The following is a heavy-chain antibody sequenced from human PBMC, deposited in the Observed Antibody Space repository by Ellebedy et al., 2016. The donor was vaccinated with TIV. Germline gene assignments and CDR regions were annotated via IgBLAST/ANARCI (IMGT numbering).Heavy chain of an antibody. CDR2: ISNSGSTI. D-gene: IGHD2-2*01. J-gene: IGHJ5*02. CDR1: GFTFSDYY. CDR3: ARDARFIDQQHNWFDP. V-gene: IGHV3-11*01. Sequence: GESLKISCAASGFTFSDYYMIWIRQAPGKGLEWVSYISNSGSTIYHADSVKGRFTISRDNAKNSLSLLMNSLRAEDTAVYYCARDARFIDQQHNWFDPWGQGTLVTVSS.